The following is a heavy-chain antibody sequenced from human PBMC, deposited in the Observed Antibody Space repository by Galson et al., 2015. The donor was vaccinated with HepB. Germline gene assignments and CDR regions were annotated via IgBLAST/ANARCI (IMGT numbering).Heavy chain of an antibody. CDR2: ISYDGSNK. CDR1: GFTFSSYG. J-gene: IGHJ3*02. V-gene: IGHV3-30*18. Sequence: SLRLSCAASGFTFSSYGMHWVRQAPGKGLEWVAVISYDGSNKYYADSVKGRFTISRDNSKNTLYLQMNSLRAEDTAVYYCAKARGGSYWPLDAFDIWGQGTMVTVSS. D-gene: IGHD1-26*01. CDR3: AKARGGSYWPLDAFDI.